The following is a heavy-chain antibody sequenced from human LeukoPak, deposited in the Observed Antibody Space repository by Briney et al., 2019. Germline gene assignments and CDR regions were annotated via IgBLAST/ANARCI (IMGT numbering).Heavy chain of an antibody. J-gene: IGHJ5*02. D-gene: IGHD3-3*01. V-gene: IGHV3-21*01. CDR2: ISSSSSYI. CDR3: ARDKGDYDFWSGYNWFDP. Sequence: GGSLRLSCAASGFTFSSYSMNWVRQAPGKGLEWVSSISSSSSYIYYADSVKGRFTISRDSAKNSLYLQMNSLRAEDTAVYYCARDKGDYDFWSGYNWFDPWGQGTLVTVSS. CDR1: GFTFSSYS.